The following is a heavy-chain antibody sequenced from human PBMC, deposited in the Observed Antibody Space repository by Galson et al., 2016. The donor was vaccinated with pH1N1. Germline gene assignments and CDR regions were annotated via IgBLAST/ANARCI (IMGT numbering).Heavy chain of an antibody. CDR2: IIPVFGTT. CDR1: GGTSRSYA. CDR3: ARAEGEWIALPWVS. J-gene: IGHJ5*02. D-gene: IGHD3-16*01. Sequence: SVKVSCKASGGTSRSYAISWVRQAPGQGLEWMGGIIPVFGTTNYAQKFQGRVTLTTDESTSTAFMELKSLRSDDTALYFCARAEGEWIALPWVSWGQGTLVIVSS. V-gene: IGHV1-69*05.